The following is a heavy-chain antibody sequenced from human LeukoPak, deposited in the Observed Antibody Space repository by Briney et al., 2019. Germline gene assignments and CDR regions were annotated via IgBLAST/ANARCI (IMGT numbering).Heavy chain of an antibody. V-gene: IGHV3-48*02. CDR1: KFTFSSYS. CDR3: ARDVRWLRFVFDY. J-gene: IGHJ4*02. D-gene: IGHD5-12*01. CDR2: ISSSSTTI. Sequence: GGSLRLSCAASKFTFSSYSMNWVRQAPGKGLEWISYISSSSTTIYYADSVKGRFTISRDDAKNSLYLQMNSLRDEDTAVYYCARDVRWLRFVFDYWGQGTLVTVSS.